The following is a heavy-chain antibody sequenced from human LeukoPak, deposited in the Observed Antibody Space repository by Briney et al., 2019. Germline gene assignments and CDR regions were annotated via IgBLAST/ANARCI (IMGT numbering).Heavy chain of an antibody. CDR2: IESSSTYI. D-gene: IGHD6-19*01. Sequence: GGSLRLSCAASGFAFNSYSMNWVRQAPGKGLEWVSSIESSSTYIYYADSVKGRFTVSRNNAENSLYLQMNSLRAEDTAVYYCSRVLYSSGWVFGGYCAMDVWGQGTTVTVSS. J-gene: IGHJ6*02. CDR3: SRVLYSSGWVFGGYCAMDV. V-gene: IGHV3-21*01. CDR1: GFAFNSYS.